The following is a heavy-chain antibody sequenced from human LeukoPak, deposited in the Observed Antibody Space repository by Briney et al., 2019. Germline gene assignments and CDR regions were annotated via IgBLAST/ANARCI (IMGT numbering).Heavy chain of an antibody. J-gene: IGHJ4*02. CDR2: INPRDGET. V-gene: IGHV1-2*06. CDR1: GYNFVGYY. CDR3: ARDQTYGDYGGIPDY. D-gene: IGHD4-17*01. Sequence: ASVKVSCKASGYNFVGYYIHWVRQAPGQGLEWMGRINPRDGETNFAQKFQGRVTMTSDTSISTAYMELSSLRSEDTAVYYCARDQTYGDYGGIPDYWGQGTLVTVSS.